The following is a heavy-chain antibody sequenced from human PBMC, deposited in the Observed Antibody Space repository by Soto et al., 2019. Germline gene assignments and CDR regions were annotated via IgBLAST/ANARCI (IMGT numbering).Heavy chain of an antibody. CDR3: ARGGYCSGGRCLWKSTGLDV. Sequence: ESGGGLVKPGGSLRLSCGASGFGFSDYYMSWVRQAPGKGLEWISYISSSGSTIFYAPSVKGRFTISRDNAQNSLDLQMDRLRAEDTAVYFCARGGYCSGGRCLWKSTGLDVWGRGTTVTVSS. CDR2: ISSSGSTI. CDR1: GFGFSDYY. D-gene: IGHD2-15*01. V-gene: IGHV3-11*01. J-gene: IGHJ6*02.